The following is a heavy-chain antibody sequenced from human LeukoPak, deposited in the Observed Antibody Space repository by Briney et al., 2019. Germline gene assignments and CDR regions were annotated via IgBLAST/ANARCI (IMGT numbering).Heavy chain of an antibody. Sequence: PSETLSLTCTVSGYSISSGYYWGWIRQPPGKGLEWIGIIYHSGRTDYNPSLKSRVTISEDTSKNQFSLKLNSVTAADTAVYYCAKSNGYGLIDIWGQGTMVTVSS. J-gene: IGHJ3*02. CDR1: GYSISSGYY. CDR3: AKSNGYGLIDI. CDR2: IYHSGRT. V-gene: IGHV4-38-2*02. D-gene: IGHD3-22*01.